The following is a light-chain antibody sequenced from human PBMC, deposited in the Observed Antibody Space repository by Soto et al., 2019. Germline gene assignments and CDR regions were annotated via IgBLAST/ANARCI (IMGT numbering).Light chain of an antibody. Sequence: DIQMTQSPSSLSASVGDRVTITCRASQSISTYLNWYQQKPGKAPNLLIYAASSLQSGVPSRFSGSGSGTDFTLTITSLQPEDFATYYCQQTYRTPPVTFGGGTKVEIK. CDR2: AAS. CDR3: QQTYRTPPVT. CDR1: QSISTY. J-gene: IGKJ4*01. V-gene: IGKV1-39*01.